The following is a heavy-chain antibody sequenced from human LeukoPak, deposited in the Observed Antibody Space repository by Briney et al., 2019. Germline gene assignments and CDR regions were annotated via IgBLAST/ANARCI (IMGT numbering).Heavy chain of an antibody. J-gene: IGHJ4*02. V-gene: IGHV4-34*01. CDR3: ARGLPPDY. Sequence: SHSLSFPCAAYGGPFSGYYRSWIRQPPGKGLEWIGEINHSGSTNYNPSLKSRVTISVDTSKNQFSLKLSSVTAADTAVYYCARGLPPDYWGQGTLVTVSS. CDR2: INHSGST. CDR1: GGPFSGYY.